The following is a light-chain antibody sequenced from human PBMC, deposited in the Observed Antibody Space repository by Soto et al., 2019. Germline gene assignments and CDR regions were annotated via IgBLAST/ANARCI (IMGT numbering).Light chain of an antibody. CDR3: QQYGGSPRT. V-gene: IGKV3-20*01. CDR2: GAS. Sequence: ELVLTQSPGTLSLSPGERATLSCRASQSVSSSYLAWYQQNPGQAPRLLILGASNRATGIPDRFSGSGSGPDFTLTISRLEPEDFAVYYCQQYGGSPRTFGQGTKVDIK. J-gene: IGKJ1*01. CDR1: QSVSSSY.